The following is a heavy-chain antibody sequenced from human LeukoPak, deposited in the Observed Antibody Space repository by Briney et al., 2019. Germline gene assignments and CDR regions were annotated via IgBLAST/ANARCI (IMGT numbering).Heavy chain of an antibody. CDR2: IIPILGIA. CDR3: ATRHYYDSSGYYYEDAFDI. V-gene: IGHV1-69*04. J-gene: IGHJ3*02. D-gene: IGHD3-22*01. Sequence: ASVKVSCKASGGTFSSYAISWVRQAPGQGLEWMGRIIPILGIANYAQKLQGRVTMTTDTSTSTAYMELRSLRSDDTAVYYCATRHYYDSSGYYYEDAFDIWGQGTMVTVSS. CDR1: GGTFSSYA.